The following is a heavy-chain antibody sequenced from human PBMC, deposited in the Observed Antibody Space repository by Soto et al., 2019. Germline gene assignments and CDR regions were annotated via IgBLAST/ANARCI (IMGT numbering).Heavy chain of an antibody. V-gene: IGHV1-69*13. J-gene: IGHJ4*02. D-gene: IGHD3-22*01. CDR3: AREPYDSSGYPRSYFDY. Sequence: SVKVSCKASGGTFSSYTISWVRQAPGQGLEWMGGIIPIFGTANYAQKFQGRVTITADESTSTAYMELSSLRSEDTAVYYCAREPYDSSGYPRSYFDYWGQGTLVTVSS. CDR1: GGTFSSYT. CDR2: IIPIFGTA.